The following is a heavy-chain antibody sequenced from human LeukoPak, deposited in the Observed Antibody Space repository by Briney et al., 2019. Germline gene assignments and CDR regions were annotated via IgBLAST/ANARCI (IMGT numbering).Heavy chain of an antibody. CDR3: AASSTWGSGWFDP. CDR1: GGSFSDYY. J-gene: IGHJ5*02. V-gene: IGHV4-34*01. D-gene: IGHD2-2*01. CDR2: ISHSGST. Sequence: SETLSLTCGLYGGSFSDYYWSWVRQPPGKGLEWIGEISHSGSTKYNPSLTSRVIISVDTSKNQFSLKVRSVTAADTAVYYCAASSTWGSGWFDPWGQGTPVTVSS.